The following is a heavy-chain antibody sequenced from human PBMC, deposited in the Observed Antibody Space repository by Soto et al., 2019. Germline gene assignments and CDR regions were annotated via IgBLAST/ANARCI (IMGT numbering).Heavy chain of an antibody. CDR1: GGSISSGDYY. CDR3: AREGGSYDSGGFLIRGAFDV. J-gene: IGHJ3*01. D-gene: IGHD3-22*01. CDR2: IHHRGNT. Sequence: SETLSLTCTVSGGSISSGDYYWNWIRQHPEKGLEWIGSIHHRGNTYYSPSLESRISISIDTPKNQFSLRLSSVTAADTAVYYCAREGGSYDSGGFLIRGAFDVWGQGTTVTVSS. V-gene: IGHV4-31*03.